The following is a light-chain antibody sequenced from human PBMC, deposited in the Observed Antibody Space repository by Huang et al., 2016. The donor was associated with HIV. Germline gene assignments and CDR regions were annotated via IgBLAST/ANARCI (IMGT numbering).Light chain of an antibody. V-gene: IGKV1-5*03. J-gene: IGKJ1*01. Sequence: DIQMTQSPSTLSASVGDRVSITCRASQSISSWLAWYQQKPGKAPKLLIYQASSLQNGVPSRFSGSGSGTEFTLTISSLQPDDFATYYCQQYDSYSRWTFGQGTEVEVK. CDR1: QSISSW. CDR2: QAS. CDR3: QQYDSYSRWT.